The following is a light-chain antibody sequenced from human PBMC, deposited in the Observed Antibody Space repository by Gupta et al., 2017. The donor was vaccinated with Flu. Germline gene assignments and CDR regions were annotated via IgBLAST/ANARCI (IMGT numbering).Light chain of an antibody. CDR1: SSDVGGYNY. CDR3: SAYTSSSTLV. V-gene: IGLV2-14*01. Sequence: QSALTPPASVSGSPGQSITISCTGTSSDVGGYNYVSWYQQHPGKAPKLMIYEVSNRPSGVSNRFSGSQSGNTASLTISGLQAEDEADYYCSAYTSSSTLVFGGGTKLTVL. CDR2: EVS. J-gene: IGLJ3*02.